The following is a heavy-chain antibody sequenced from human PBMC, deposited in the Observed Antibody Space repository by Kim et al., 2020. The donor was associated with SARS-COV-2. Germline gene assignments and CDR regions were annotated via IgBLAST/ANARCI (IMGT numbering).Heavy chain of an antibody. CDR2: ISYDGSNK. V-gene: IGHV3-30-3*01. CDR3: ARASFGSYYYGMDV. Sequence: GGSLRLSCAASGFTFSSYAMHWVRQAPGKGLEWVAVISYDGSNKYYADSVMGRFTISRDNSKNTLYLQMNSLRAEDTAVYYCARASFGSYYYGMDVWGQGTTVTVSS. J-gene: IGHJ6*02. CDR1: GFTFSSYA. D-gene: IGHD3-3*01.